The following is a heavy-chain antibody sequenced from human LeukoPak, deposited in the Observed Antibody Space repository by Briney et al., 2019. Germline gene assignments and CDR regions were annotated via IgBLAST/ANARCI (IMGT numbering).Heavy chain of an antibody. CDR1: GFTFSSYW. CDR3: AKGARAYFDSSGYYA. D-gene: IGHD3-22*01. CDR2: INQDGSEK. V-gene: IGHV3-7*03. Sequence: GGSLRLSCAASGFTFSSYWMSWVRQAPGKGLEWVANINQDGSEKYYVDSVKGRFTISRDNAKNTLFLQVNSLRAEDTAVYYCAKGARAYFDSSGYYAWGQGTLVTVSS. J-gene: IGHJ4*02.